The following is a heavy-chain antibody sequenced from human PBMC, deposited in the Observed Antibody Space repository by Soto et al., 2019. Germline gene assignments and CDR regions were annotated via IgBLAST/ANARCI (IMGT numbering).Heavy chain of an antibody. CDR3: ARDWRQMSRGGFFDY. D-gene: IGHD3-16*01. J-gene: IGHJ4*02. CDR1: GSNSNSCS. Sequence: QVRLVQSGAEVKKPGSSVKLSCKVSGSNSNSCSIAWVRQAPGQGLQWLGTIVPLSGTPNHAQQFQARVTITADTSTNTAYLELSSLRSEDTDIYYCARDWRQMSRGGFFDYWGQGSLVTISS. V-gene: IGHV1-69*06. CDR2: IVPLSGTP.